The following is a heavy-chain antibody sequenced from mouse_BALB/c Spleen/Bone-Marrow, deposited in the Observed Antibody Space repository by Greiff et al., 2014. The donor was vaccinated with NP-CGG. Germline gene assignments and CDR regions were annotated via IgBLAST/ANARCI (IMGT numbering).Heavy chain of an antibody. Sequence: EVQLVESGGGLVQPGGSRELSCAASGFTFSDYGMAWVRQAPGKGPEWVAFISNLAYSIYYADTVTGRFTISRENAKNTLYLEMSSLRSEDTAMYYCARDYYGSSYWYFDVWGAGTTVTVSS. CDR1: GFTFSDYG. CDR2: ISNLAYSI. J-gene: IGHJ1*01. V-gene: IGHV5-15*02. CDR3: ARDYYGSSYWYFDV. D-gene: IGHD1-1*01.